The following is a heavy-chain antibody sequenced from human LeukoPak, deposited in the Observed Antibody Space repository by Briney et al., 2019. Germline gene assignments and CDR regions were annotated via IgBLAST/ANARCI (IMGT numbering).Heavy chain of an antibody. J-gene: IGHJ5*02. CDR1: GYTFTSYY. V-gene: IGHV1-46*01. D-gene: IGHD1-1*01. Sequence: ASVKVSCKASGYTFTSYYMHWVRQAPGQGLEWMGIINPSVVSTSYAQKFKGRVTMTRDTSTSTVYMELSSLRSEDTAVYYCARSPRTKLESWFDPWGQGTLVTVSS. CDR3: ARSPRTKLESWFDP. CDR2: INPSVVST.